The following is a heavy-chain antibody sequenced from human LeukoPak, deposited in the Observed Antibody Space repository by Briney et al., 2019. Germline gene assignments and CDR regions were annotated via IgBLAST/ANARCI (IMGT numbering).Heavy chain of an antibody. V-gene: IGHV3-74*01. CDR3: ARALNYGLDV. Sequence: GGSLRLSCVASGFTFSSHWMHWVRRAPGKGLGWVSRIGYDGRSTYADSVKGRFTVSRDNAKNTLYLQMNSLRDEDTAVYFCARALNYGLDVWGQGTTVTVSS. CDR2: IGYDGRST. CDR1: GFTFSSHW. J-gene: IGHJ6*02.